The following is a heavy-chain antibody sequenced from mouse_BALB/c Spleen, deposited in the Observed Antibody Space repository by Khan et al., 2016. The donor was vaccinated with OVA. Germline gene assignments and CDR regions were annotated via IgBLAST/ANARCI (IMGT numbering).Heavy chain of an antibody. CDR2: IDYSGNT. Sequence: EVKLLESGPGLVKPSLSLSLTCTVTGYSITSEYAWNWIRQFPGNKLEWMGYIDYSGNTRFNPSLKSRTSITRDTFKNQFFLQLNSVTAEDTATYYCARKDYYDYDPFPYWGQGILVTVSA. CDR1: GYSITSEYA. J-gene: IGHJ3*01. D-gene: IGHD2-4*01. V-gene: IGHV3-2*02. CDR3: ARKDYYDYDPFPY.